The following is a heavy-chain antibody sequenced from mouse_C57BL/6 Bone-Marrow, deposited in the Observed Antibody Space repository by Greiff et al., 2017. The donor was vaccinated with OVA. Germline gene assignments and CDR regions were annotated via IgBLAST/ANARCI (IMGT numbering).Heavy chain of an antibody. Sequence: QVQLQQSGAELARPVASVKLSCKASGYTFTSYGLSWVKQRTGQGLEWIGEISPRSGNPYYNDQFHGNAPLTAAKSSSTAYMELRRLTSEDSAVYFCARDELGRRFAYWGQGTLVTVSA. J-gene: IGHJ3*01. CDR1: GYTFTSYG. V-gene: IGHV1-81*01. CDR3: ARDELGRRFAY. D-gene: IGHD4-1*01. CDR2: ISPRSGNP.